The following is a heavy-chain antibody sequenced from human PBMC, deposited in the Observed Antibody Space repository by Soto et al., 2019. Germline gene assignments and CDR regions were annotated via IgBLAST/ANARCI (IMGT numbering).Heavy chain of an antibody. D-gene: IGHD3-22*01. CDR1: GFTFSSYA. CDR2: ISGTGVPT. Sequence: GGSLRLSCAASGFTFSSYALTWVRQAPGQGLEWVSGISGTGVPTYYADSVKGRFTISRDNSKNTLYLHMNSLRGEDTAVYYCAKDSRLYDSTNWFDSWGQGTLVTVSS. CDR3: AKDSRLYDSTNWFDS. V-gene: IGHV3-23*01. J-gene: IGHJ5*01.